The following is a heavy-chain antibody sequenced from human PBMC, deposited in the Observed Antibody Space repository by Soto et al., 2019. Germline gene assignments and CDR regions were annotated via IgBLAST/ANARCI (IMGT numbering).Heavy chain of an antibody. CDR3: AKTKRNTAMVGYWYFDL. CDR1: GFTFSSYA. J-gene: IGHJ2*01. CDR2: ISGSGGST. V-gene: IGHV3-23*01. D-gene: IGHD5-18*01. Sequence: EVQLLESGGGLVQPGGSLRLSCAASGFTFSSYAMSWVRQAPGKGLEWVSAISGSGGSTYYADSVKGRFTISRDNSKNTLYLQMNSLRAEDMAVYYCAKTKRNTAMVGYWYFDLWGRGTLVTVSS.